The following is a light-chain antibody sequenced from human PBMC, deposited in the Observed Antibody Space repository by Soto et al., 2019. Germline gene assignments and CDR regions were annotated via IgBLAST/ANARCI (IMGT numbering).Light chain of an antibody. V-gene: IGKV1-9*01. CDR3: QQLNSYPLT. J-gene: IGKJ4*01. Sequence: DIQLTQSPSFLSASVGDRVTITCRASQGSSSYLAWYQQKPGKAPKLLIYAASTLQSGVPSRFSGSRSGTEFTLTISSLQPEEFATYYCQQLNSYPLTFGGGTKVEIK. CDR2: AAS. CDR1: QGSSSY.